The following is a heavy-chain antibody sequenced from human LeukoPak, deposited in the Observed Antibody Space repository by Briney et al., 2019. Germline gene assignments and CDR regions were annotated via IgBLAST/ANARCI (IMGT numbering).Heavy chain of an antibody. CDR2: IRTKAHGGTT. Sequence: GGSLRLSCSASGFTFGDYAMTWVRQAPGKGLEWLGMIRTKAHGGTTEYAASVKGRFTFSRDDSKSIAYLQMNSLKTEDTAVYYCTRGNWNDDNWGQGTLVTVSS. CDR1: GFTFGDYA. D-gene: IGHD1-1*01. CDR3: TRGNWNDDN. V-gene: IGHV3-49*04. J-gene: IGHJ4*02.